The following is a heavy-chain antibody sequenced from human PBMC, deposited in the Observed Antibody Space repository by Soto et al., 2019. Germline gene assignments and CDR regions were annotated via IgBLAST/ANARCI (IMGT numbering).Heavy chain of an antibody. CDR1: GGSISSSSYY. J-gene: IGHJ3*02. Sequence: QLPLQESGPGLVKPSETLSLTCTVSGGSISSSSYYWGWIRQPPGKGLEWIGSIYYSGSTYYNPSLKSRVTISVDTSKNQFSLKLSSVTAADTAVYYCARTRARGFGETGDDAFDIWGQGTMVTVSS. CDR2: IYYSGST. D-gene: IGHD3-10*01. V-gene: IGHV4-39*01. CDR3: ARTRARGFGETGDDAFDI.